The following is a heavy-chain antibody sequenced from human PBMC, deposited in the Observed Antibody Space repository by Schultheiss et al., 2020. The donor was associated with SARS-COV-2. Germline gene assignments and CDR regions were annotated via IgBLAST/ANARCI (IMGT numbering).Heavy chain of an antibody. CDR3: ARDQWAEWLMSFDY. CDR2: IDGYNGDT. CDR1: GYTFSSYG. Sequence: GGSLRLSCKVSGYTFSSYGISWVRQAPGQGLEWMGWIDGYNGDTKYAQKFQDRATMTTDTSTSTAYMELRSLRSDDTAVYYCARDQWAEWLMSFDYWGQGTLVTVSS. J-gene: IGHJ4*02. D-gene: IGHD6-19*01. V-gene: IGHV1-18*01.